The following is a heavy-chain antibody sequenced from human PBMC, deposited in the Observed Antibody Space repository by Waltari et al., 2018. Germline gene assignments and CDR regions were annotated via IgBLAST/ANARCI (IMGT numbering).Heavy chain of an antibody. D-gene: IGHD1-1*01. CDR2: ISYDGSNT. Sequence: LRLSCAVSGFTFSDSALHWVRQAPGKGLEWVALISYDGSNTFYADPVQGRFTISRDDSKNRMYLQMNSLRPEDTAVYYCARDSGFGTGVRYFDFWGQGTLVTVSS. V-gene: IGHV3-30*04. CDR3: ARDSGFGTGVRYFDF. J-gene: IGHJ4*02. CDR1: GFTFSDSA.